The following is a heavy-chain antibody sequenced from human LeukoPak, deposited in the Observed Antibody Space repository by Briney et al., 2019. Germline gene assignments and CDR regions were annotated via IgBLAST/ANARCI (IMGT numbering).Heavy chain of an antibody. CDR2: IRKITTTT. J-gene: IGHJ4*02. CDR1: GFTISDYS. V-gene: IGHV3-48*02. CDR3: TRDPEALDY. Sequence: PGGSPRLSCAASGFTISDYSMNWVRQAPGKGLEWISYIRKITTTTYYADSVRGRFASSRDNAKNAAYLQMNSLRDDDTAVYYCTRDPEALDYWGQGTLVTVSS.